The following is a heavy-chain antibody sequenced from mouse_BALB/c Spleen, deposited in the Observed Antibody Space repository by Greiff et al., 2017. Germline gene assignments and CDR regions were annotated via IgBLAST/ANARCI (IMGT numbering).Heavy chain of an antibody. CDR3: ARMAITTVVATDYFDY. Sequence: QVQLKESGPGLVAPSQSLSITCTVSGFSLTDYGVSWIRQPPGKGLEWLGVIWGGGSTYYNSALKSRLSISKDNSKSQVFFKMNSLQANDTAIYYCARMAITTVVATDYFDYWGQGTTLTVSS. CDR2: IWGGGST. D-gene: IGHD1-1*01. J-gene: IGHJ2*01. V-gene: IGHV2-6-5*01. CDR1: GFSLTDYG.